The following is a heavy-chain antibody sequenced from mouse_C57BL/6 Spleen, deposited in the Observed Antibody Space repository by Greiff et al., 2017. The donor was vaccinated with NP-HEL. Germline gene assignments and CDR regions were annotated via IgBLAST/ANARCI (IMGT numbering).Heavy chain of an antibody. CDR2: IDPSDSYT. V-gene: IGHV1-59*01. Sequence: VQLQQPGAELVRPGTSVKLSCKASGYTFTSYWMHWVKQRPGQGLEWIGVIDPSDSYTNYNQKFKGKATLTVDTSSSTAYMQLSSLTSEDSAVYYCAINTPYFDYWGQGTTLTVSS. CDR3: AINTPYFDY. CDR1: GYTFTSYW. J-gene: IGHJ2*01. D-gene: IGHD5-1-1*01.